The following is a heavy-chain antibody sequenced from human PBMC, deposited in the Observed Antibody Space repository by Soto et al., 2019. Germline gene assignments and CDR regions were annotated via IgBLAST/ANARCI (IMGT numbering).Heavy chain of an antibody. Sequence: PGGSLRLSCAASGFTFRSYAMSWVRQAPGKGLEWVSAISDSGGTTYYADSVKGRFTISRDNSKNTLYLQMNSLRAEDTAVYYCARDRKVWQYWGQGTLVTVSS. CDR2: ISDSGGTT. V-gene: IGHV3-23*01. J-gene: IGHJ4*02. CDR1: GFTFRSYA. CDR3: ARDRKVWQY. D-gene: IGHD6-13*01.